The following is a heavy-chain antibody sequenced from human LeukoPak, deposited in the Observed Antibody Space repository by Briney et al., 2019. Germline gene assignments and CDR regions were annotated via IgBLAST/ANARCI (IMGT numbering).Heavy chain of an antibody. V-gene: IGHV1-3*04. J-gene: IGHJ4*02. Sequence: ASVKVSCKASGYTFSSYGVHWVRQAPGQRLEWLGWINTGNGDTRYSQTFQARVTITSDTSASTAYVELSSLRSEDTAVYYCARDLGSGSLHYWGQGTLVTVSS. CDR3: ARDLGSGSLHY. CDR2: INTGNGDT. D-gene: IGHD1-26*01. CDR1: GYTFSSYG.